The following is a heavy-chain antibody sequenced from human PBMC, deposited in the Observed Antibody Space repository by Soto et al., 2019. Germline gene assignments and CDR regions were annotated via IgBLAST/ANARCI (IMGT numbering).Heavy chain of an antibody. Sequence: QLQLQESGPGLVKPSETLSLTCTVSGCSIISSRYYWGWIRQPPGKGLEWIGSIYYSGTTRYNPSSKSRISIFPDKAKNQFSLKLSSVTAADSAVYHWARPARPDRVAGYYWGHGPLVTV. CDR3: ARPARPDRVAGYY. V-gene: IGHV4-39*01. CDR2: IYYSGTT. D-gene: IGHD5-12*01. CDR1: GCSIISSRYY. J-gene: IGHJ4*01.